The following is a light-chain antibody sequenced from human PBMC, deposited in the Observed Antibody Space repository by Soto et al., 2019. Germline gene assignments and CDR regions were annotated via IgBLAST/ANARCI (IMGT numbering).Light chain of an antibody. J-gene: IGKJ1*01. CDR1: QSISNW. CDR3: QQYNTYPWT. Sequence: DIQMTQSPSTLSASVGDRVSIPCRASQSISNWLAWYQQKPGKAPKLLIYDASSLESGVSLRFSGSGSGTEFTLIISSLQPDDFATYYCQQYNTYPWTFGQGTKVDIK. CDR2: DAS. V-gene: IGKV1-5*01.